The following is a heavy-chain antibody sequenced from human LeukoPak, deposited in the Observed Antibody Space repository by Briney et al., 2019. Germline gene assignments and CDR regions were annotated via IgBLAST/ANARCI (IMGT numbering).Heavy chain of an antibody. D-gene: IGHD4-17*01. V-gene: IGHV3-33*01. CDR2: IWYDGSNK. Sequence: GGSLRLSCAASGFTFSSYGMHWVRQAPGKGLEWVAVIWYDGSNKYYADSVKGRFTISRDNSKNTLYLQMNSLRAEDTAVYYCARVDYGDYYMDVWGKGTTVTVSS. CDR1: GFTFSSYG. J-gene: IGHJ6*03. CDR3: ARVDYGDYYMDV.